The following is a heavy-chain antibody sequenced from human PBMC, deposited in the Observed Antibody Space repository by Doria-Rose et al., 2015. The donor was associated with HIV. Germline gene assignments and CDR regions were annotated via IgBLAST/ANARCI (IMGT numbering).Heavy chain of an antibody. CDR2: INHSGST. D-gene: IGHD1-1*01. CDR3: ARGLLRGGWNDVDYYYGMDV. V-gene: IGHV4-34*01. J-gene: IGHJ6*02. Sequence: QVQLQESDAGLVKPSETLSLTCAVFGGSFSGCYWSWIRQPPGKGLEWIGEINHSGSTNYKTSLKSRVTISLDTSKNLFSLKLSSVTAADTAVCYCARGLLRGGWNDVDYYYGMDVWGQGTTVTISS. CDR1: GGSFSGCY.